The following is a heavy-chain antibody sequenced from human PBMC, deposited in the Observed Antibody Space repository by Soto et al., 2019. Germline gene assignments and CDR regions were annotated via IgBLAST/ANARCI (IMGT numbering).Heavy chain of an antibody. V-gene: IGHV3-53*02. CDR3: ARILKERGVATINYYYYGMDV. CDR2: IYSGGTT. J-gene: IGHJ6*02. CDR1: GFNVSSNY. D-gene: IGHD5-12*01. Sequence: EVQLVETGGGLMQPGGSLRLSCAASGFNVSSNYMSWVRQAPGKGLEWVSVIYSGGTTYYADSVKGRFSISRGNSKNTVYLQMNSLRAEDTAVYYCARILKERGVATINYYYYGMDVWGQGTTVTVSS.